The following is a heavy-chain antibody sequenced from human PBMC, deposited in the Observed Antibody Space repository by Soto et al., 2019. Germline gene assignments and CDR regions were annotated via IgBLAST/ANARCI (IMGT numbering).Heavy chain of an antibody. CDR1: GESFGGFY. V-gene: IGHV4-34*01. D-gene: IGHD2-15*01. CDR2: ISQTETT. J-gene: IGHJ4*01. Sequence: LSLTCVVYGESFGGFYWSWVRQSPGKGLEWIGEISQTETTAYSPSLKSRVSISADTSKKQFSLTLTSVTAADTAVYYCVHSPNVAVDHWGHGTLVTVSS. CDR3: VHSPNVAVDH.